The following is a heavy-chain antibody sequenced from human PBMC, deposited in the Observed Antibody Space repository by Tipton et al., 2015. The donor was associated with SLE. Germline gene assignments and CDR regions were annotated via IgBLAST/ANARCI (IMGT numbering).Heavy chain of an antibody. CDR3: ARGSENDTLGDHYFYYGMDV. D-gene: IGHD1-1*01. V-gene: IGHV4-59*01. CDR1: GGSISSYY. J-gene: IGHJ6*02. Sequence: LRLSCTVSGGSISSYYWSWIRQPPGKGLEWIGYIYYSGSTNYNPSLKRRVTISVDTSKNQFSLKLSSVTAAVTAVNYCARGSENDTLGDHYFYYGMDVGGQGTPVTVSS. CDR2: IYYSGST.